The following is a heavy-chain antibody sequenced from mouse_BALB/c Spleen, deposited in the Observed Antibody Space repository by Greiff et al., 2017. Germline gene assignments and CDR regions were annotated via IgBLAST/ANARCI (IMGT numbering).Heavy chain of an antibody. CDR3: TRTGLRYDAFAY. CDR2: IYPGNSDT. J-gene: IGHJ3*01. D-gene: IGHD2-14*01. CDR1: GYSFTSYW. V-gene: IGHV1-5*01. Sequence: EVQLQQSGTVLARPGASVKMSCKASGYSFTSYWMHWVKQRPGQGLEWIGAIYPGNSDTSYNQKFKGKAKLTAVTSASTAYMELSSLTNEDSAVYYCTRTGLRYDAFAYWGQGTLVTVSA.